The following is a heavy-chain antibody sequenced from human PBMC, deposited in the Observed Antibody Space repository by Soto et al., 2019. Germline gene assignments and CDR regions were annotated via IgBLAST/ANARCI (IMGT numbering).Heavy chain of an antibody. CDR1: GGSISSGGYY. V-gene: IGHV4-31*03. Sequence: QVQLQESGPGLVKPSQTLSLTCTVSGGSISSGGYYWSWIRQHPGKGLEWIGYIYYSGSTYYNPSLKSRVTISVDTSKNQLSLKLSSVTAADTAVYYCARGGSYDFWSGYYRNYYYYGMDVWGQGTTVTVSS. CDR2: IYYSGST. CDR3: ARGGSYDFWSGYYRNYYYYGMDV. J-gene: IGHJ6*02. D-gene: IGHD3-3*01.